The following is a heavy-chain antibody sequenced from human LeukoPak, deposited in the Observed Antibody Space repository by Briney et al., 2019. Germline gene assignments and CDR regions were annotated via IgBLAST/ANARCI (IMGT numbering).Heavy chain of an antibody. CDR3: SSVGATLGFDY. CDR2: IYHSGST. D-gene: IGHD1-26*01. V-gene: IGHV4-38-2*02. CDR1: GYSISSGYY. Sequence: SETLSLTCTVSGYSISSGYYWGWIRQPPGKGLEWIGSIYHSGSTYYNPSLKSRVTISVDTSKNQFSLKLSSVTAADTAVYYCSSVGATLGFDYWGQGTLVTVSS. J-gene: IGHJ4*02.